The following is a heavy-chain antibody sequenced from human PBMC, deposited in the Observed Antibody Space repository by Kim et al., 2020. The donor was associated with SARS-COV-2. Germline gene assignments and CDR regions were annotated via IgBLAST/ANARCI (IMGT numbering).Heavy chain of an antibody. D-gene: IGHD3-22*01. Sequence: GGSLRLSCAASGFTFSSYSMNWVRQAPGKGLEWVSYISSSSSTIYYADSVKGRFTISRDNAKNSLYLQMNSLRDEDTAVYYCARDLGDYYDSSSGPNDAFDIWGQGTMVTVSS. CDR2: ISSSSSTI. CDR1: GFTFSSYS. J-gene: IGHJ3*02. V-gene: IGHV3-48*02. CDR3: ARDLGDYYDSSSGPNDAFDI.